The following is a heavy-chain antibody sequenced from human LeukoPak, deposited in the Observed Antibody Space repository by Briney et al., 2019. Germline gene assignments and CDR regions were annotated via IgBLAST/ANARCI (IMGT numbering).Heavy chain of an antibody. D-gene: IGHD3-16*01. J-gene: IGHJ5*02. Sequence: PSETLSLTCAVSGGSISGSVWWSWVRQPPGKGLEWIGEIYHRGNTNYNPSLKSRVSISIDESQNRFSLNLNSVTAADTAVYYCAGQGGFYLDHWGQGILVTVSS. V-gene: IGHV4-4*02. CDR3: AGQGGFYLDH. CDR2: IYHRGNT. CDR1: GGSISGSVW.